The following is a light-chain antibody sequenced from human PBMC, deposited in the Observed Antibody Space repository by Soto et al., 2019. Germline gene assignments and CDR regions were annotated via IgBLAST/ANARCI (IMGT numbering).Light chain of an antibody. V-gene: IGLV2-14*03. CDR1: SSDIGRYKY. CDR2: DVS. J-gene: IGLJ1*01. Sequence: QSALTQPASVSGSPGQSITISCTGTSSDIGRYKYVSWYQQLPGKAPRLIIYDVSDRPSGISSRFSGSKSGNTASLTISGLQAEDEADYYCSSYTTTPSYVFGTGTQLTVL. CDR3: SSYTTTPSYV.